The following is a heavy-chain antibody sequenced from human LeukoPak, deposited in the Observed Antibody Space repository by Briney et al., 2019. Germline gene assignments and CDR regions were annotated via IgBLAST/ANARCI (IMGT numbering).Heavy chain of an antibody. CDR1: GYTFTSYG. CDR2: ISAYNGNT. J-gene: IGHJ4*02. CDR3: ARVSSGWYKYYFDY. D-gene: IGHD6-19*01. V-gene: IGHV1-18*01. Sequence: ASVKVSCKASGYTFTSYGISWVRQAPGQGLEWMGWISAYNGNTNYAQKLQGRVTMTTDTSTSTAYMEPRSLRSDDTAVYYCARVSSGWYKYYFDYWGQGTLVTVSS.